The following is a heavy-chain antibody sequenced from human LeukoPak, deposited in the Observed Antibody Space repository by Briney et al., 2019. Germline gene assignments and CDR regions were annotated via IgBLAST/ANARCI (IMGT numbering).Heavy chain of an antibody. CDR2: IKQDGSEK. V-gene: IGHV3-7*03. CDR3: AKAARDGYNAPDY. CDR1: GFTFSWYW. D-gene: IGHD5-24*01. J-gene: IGHJ4*02. Sequence: GGSLRLSCAASGFTFSWYWMSWVRQVPGKGLEWVANIKQDGSEKYYVDSVRGRFTISRDNAENSLYLQMNSLRAEDTALYYCAKAARDGYNAPDYWGQGTLVTVSS.